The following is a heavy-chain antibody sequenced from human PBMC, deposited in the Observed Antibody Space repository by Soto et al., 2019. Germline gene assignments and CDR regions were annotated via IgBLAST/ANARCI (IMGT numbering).Heavy chain of an antibody. Sequence: QVQLVQSGAEVKNPGASVKVSCKTFGYTFTSYGIGWARQAPGQGLEWMGWINTYNGNTNYAQNLQGRVTLTTDTSTSTAYMELRSLRSNDTAIYYCAMVDVSVQPSPQDVWGQGTTVTVSS. V-gene: IGHV1-18*01. CDR2: INTYNGNT. CDR1: GYTFTSYG. D-gene: IGHD2-8*01. CDR3: AMVDVSVQPSPQDV. J-gene: IGHJ6*02.